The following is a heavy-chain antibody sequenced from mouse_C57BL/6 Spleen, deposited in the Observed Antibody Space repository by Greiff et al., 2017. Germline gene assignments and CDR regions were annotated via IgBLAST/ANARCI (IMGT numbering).Heavy chain of an antibody. CDR1: GFNIKDYY. CDR2: IDPEGGGT. D-gene: IGHD1-1*01. J-gene: IGHJ4*01. CDR3: ASPYYGSAMDY. Sequence: VQLQQSGAELVKPGASVKLSCTASGFNIKDYYIHWVKQRTEQGLEWIGRIDPEGGGTKYAPKLQGKATITADTSSNTAYLQLSRLTSEDTAVYYCASPYYGSAMDYWGQGTSVTVSS. V-gene: IGHV14-2*01.